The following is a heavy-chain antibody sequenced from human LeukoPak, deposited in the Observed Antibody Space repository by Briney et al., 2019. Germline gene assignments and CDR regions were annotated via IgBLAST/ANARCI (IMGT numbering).Heavy chain of an antibody. Sequence: GGSLRLSCAASGFTFSSYSMNWVRQAPGKGLEWVSYISSSSSTIYYADSVKGRFTISRDNAKNSLYLQMNSLRAEDTAVYYCARDKITMIVVVSDALDIWGQGTMFTVSS. V-gene: IGHV3-48*01. D-gene: IGHD3-22*01. CDR3: ARDKITMIVVVSDALDI. J-gene: IGHJ3*02. CDR2: ISSSSSTI. CDR1: GFTFSSYS.